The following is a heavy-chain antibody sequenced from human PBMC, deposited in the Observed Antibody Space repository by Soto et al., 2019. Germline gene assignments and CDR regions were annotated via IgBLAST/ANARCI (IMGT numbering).Heavy chain of an antibody. Sequence: AASVKVSCKAPGGTFSSYAISWVRQAPGQGLEWMGGIIPIFGTANYAQKFQGRVTITADESTSTAYMELSSLRSEDTAVYYCARVVEGSSTPYYGMDVWGQGTTVTVSS. J-gene: IGHJ6*02. CDR1: GGTFSSYA. CDR2: IIPIFGTA. V-gene: IGHV1-69*13. CDR3: ARVVEGSSTPYYGMDV. D-gene: IGHD6-6*01.